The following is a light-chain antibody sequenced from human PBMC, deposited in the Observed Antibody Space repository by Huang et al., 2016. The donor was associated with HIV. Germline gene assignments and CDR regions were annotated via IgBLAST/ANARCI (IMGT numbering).Light chain of an antibody. CDR1: QSVFKN. Sequence: ENLMTQSPSTLSVSPGESATLSCSASQSVFKNLAWYQQKPGQAPKLLIYCSSTRAAGIPARFSGSGSGTDFTLTISSLQSEDFAVYYCQQYNTSPRTFGQGTKVEV. CDR2: CSS. J-gene: IGKJ1*01. CDR3: QQYNTSPRT. V-gene: IGKV3-15*01.